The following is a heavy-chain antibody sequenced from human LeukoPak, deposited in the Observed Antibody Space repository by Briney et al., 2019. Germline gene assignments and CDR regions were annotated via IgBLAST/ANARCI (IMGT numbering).Heavy chain of an antibody. CDR2: IYYSGST. Sequence: PAETLSLTCTVSGGSISSYYWSWIRQLPGKGLEWIGYIYYSGSTNYNPSLKSRVTISVDTSKNQFSLKLSSVTAADTAIYYCARNGDDSSDYYYFDYWGQGTLVTVSS. D-gene: IGHD3-22*01. V-gene: IGHV4-59*12. J-gene: IGHJ4*02. CDR1: GGSISSYY. CDR3: ARNGDDSSDYYYFDY.